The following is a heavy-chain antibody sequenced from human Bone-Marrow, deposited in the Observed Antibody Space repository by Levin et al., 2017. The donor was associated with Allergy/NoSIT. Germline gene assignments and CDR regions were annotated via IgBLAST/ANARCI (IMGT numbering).Heavy chain of an antibody. J-gene: IGHJ4*02. D-gene: IGHD3-10*01. CDR1: GYSISSGYF. Sequence: SQTLSLTCAVSGYSISSGYFWAWIRQPPGKGLEWIGSIYHTGSSFYNPSLKSRVTISVDTSETQFSLHLSSVTAADTAVYYCASLYGSGREWGQGTLVIVSS. CDR3: ASLYGSGRE. V-gene: IGHV4-38-2*01. CDR2: IYHTGSS.